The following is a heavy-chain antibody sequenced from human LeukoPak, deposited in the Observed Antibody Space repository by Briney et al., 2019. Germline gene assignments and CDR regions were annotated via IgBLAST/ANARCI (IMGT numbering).Heavy chain of an antibody. CDR1: GFTFSNSN. CDR2: ITSGGSYI. D-gene: IGHD1-26*01. J-gene: IGHJ4*02. Sequence: KPGGSLTLSCAASGFTFSNSNMNWVRQAPGKGLEWVSSITSGGSYIFYADSVKGRFTISRDNAKESLYLQLNSLRVEDTALYYCARYSGTYRDYWGQGTLVTVSS. V-gene: IGHV3-21*01. CDR3: ARYSGTYRDY.